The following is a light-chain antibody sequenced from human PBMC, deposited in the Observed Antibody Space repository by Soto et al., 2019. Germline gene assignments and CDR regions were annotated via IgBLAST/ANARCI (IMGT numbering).Light chain of an antibody. CDR1: QSVSNNY. CDR2: GAS. J-gene: IGKJ4*01. V-gene: IGKV3-20*01. CDR3: QQYNDWPFT. Sequence: EIVLTQSPGTLSLSPGERATLSCRASQSVSNNYLAWYQQKPGQAPRLLIYGASNRATGIPDRFSGSGSGTDFTLTISRLEPEDFEVYYCQQYNDWPFTVGGGTKVDIK.